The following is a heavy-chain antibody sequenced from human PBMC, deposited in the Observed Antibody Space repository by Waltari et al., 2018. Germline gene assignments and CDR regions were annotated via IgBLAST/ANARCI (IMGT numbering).Heavy chain of an antibody. CDR3: AKATYYDILTGYSRGYDY. CDR2: ISGSGGST. J-gene: IGHJ4*02. V-gene: IGHV3-23*04. D-gene: IGHD3-9*01. CDR1: GFTFSSYA. Sequence: EVQLVESGGGLVQPGGSLRLSCAASGFTFSSYAMSWVRQAPGKGLEWVSAISGSGGSTYYADSVKGRFTISRDNSKNTLYLQMNSLRAEDTAVYYCAKATYYDILTGYSRGYDYWGQGTLVTVSS.